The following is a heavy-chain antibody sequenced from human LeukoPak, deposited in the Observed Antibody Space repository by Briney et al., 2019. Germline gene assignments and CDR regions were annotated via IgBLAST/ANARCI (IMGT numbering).Heavy chain of an antibody. D-gene: IGHD1-26*01. CDR2: IWYDGSIK. Sequence: GGSLRLSCAASGFTFSSYGMHWVRQAPGKGLEWVAVIWYDGSIKYYADSVKGRFTISRDNSKNTLYLQMNSLRAEDTAVYYCAKSGAHYYGMDVWGQGTTATVSS. CDR3: AKSGAHYYGMDV. J-gene: IGHJ6*02. V-gene: IGHV3-30*02. CDR1: GFTFSSYG.